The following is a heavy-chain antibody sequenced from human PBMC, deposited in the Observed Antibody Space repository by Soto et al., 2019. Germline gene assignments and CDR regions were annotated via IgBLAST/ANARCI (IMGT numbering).Heavy chain of an antibody. V-gene: IGHV1-69*13. Sequence: GASVKVSCKASGGTFSSLGFSWVRQAPGQGLEWMGGIIPVFGTTNYAHRFQGRITLTADESTGTAYMELSSLRSDDTAVYYCASPSGTLYVYFDYWGQGTPVTVSS. CDR3: ASPSGTLYVYFDY. D-gene: IGHD1-26*01. J-gene: IGHJ4*02. CDR2: IIPVFGTT. CDR1: GGTFSSLG.